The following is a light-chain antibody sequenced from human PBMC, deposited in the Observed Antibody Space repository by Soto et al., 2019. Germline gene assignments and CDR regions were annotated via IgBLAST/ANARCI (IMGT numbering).Light chain of an antibody. CDR1: SVDVGGYDR. V-gene: IGLV2-14*01. J-gene: IGLJ3*02. Sequence: QSVLIPHASVSGSPGQSINISCTGTSVDVGGYDRVSWYQHHPGKAPKLFIYEVTNRPSGVSHRFSGSKSGNTASLTISGLQAADEADYNCSSYTSRSTRVFGGGTKVTVL. CDR2: EVT. CDR3: SSYTSRSTRV.